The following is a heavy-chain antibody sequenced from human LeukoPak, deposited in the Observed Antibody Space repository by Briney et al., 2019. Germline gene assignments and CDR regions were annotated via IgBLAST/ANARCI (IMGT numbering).Heavy chain of an antibody. CDR3: ARGFRAAALYYFDY. CDR1: GYTFTGYY. J-gene: IGHJ4*02. CDR2: INPNSGGT. D-gene: IGHD6-13*01. Sequence: GASVKVSCKASGYTFTGYYMHWVRQAPGQGLEWMGRINPNSGGTNYAQKFQGRVTMTTDTSISTAYMELSRLRSDDTAVYYCARGFRAAALYYFDYWGQGTLVTVSS. V-gene: IGHV1-2*06.